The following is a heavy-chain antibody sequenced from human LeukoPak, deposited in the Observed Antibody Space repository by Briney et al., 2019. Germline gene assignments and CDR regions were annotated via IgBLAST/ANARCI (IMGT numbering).Heavy chain of an antibody. CDR1: GGTFSSYA. D-gene: IGHD5-12*01. CDR2: IIPIFGTA. CDR3: ARARGYSGYDSRYFDY. J-gene: IGHJ4*02. V-gene: IGHV1-69*13. Sequence: SVKVSCKASGGTFSSYAISWVRQAPGQGLEWMGGIIPIFGTANYAQKFQGRVTITADESTSTAYMELSSLRSEDTAVYYCARARGYSGYDSRYFDYWGQGTLVTVSS.